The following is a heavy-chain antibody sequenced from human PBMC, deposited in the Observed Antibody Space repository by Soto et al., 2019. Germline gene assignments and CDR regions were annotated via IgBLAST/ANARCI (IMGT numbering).Heavy chain of an antibody. CDR3: ARITSVLAHYGSGSYYPRGEGGRAYYFDY. CDR2: ISAYNGNT. D-gene: IGHD3-10*01. J-gene: IGHJ4*02. CDR1: GYTFTSYG. Sequence: ASVKVSCKASGYTFTSYGISWVRQAPGPGLEWMGWISAYNGNTNYAQKLQGRVTMTTDTSTSTAYMELRSLRSDDTAVYYCARITSVLAHYGSGSYYPRGEGGRAYYFDYWGQGTLVTVSS. V-gene: IGHV1-18*01.